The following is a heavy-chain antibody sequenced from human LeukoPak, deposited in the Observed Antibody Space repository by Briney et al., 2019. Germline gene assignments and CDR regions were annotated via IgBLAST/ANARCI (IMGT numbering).Heavy chain of an antibody. V-gene: IGHV4-38-2*02. D-gene: IGHD1-1*01. CDR2: IYHSGST. CDR1: GYSISSGYY. Sequence: SETLSLTCTVSGYSISSGYYWGWIRQPPGKGLEWIGSIYHSGSTYYNPSLKSRVTISVDTSKNQFSLKLSSVTAADTAVYYCARVWKISNWFDPWGQGTLVTVSS. J-gene: IGHJ5*02. CDR3: ARVWKISNWFDP.